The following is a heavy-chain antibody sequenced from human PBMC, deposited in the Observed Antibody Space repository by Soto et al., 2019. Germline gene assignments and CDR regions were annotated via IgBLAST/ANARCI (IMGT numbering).Heavy chain of an antibody. CDR2: ISGSGGST. CDR1: GFTFSSYA. J-gene: IGHJ6*02. D-gene: IGHD6-13*01. Sequence: GGSLRLSCAASGFTFSSYAMSWVRQAPGKGLEWVSAISGSGGSTYHADSVNGRFTISRDNSKNTLYLQMNSPRAEDTAVYYCAKDGHSSSWYQNYYYYGMDVWGQGTTVTVSS. V-gene: IGHV3-23*01. CDR3: AKDGHSSSWYQNYYYYGMDV.